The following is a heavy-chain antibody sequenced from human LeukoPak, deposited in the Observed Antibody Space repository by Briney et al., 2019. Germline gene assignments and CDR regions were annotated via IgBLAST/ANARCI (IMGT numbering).Heavy chain of an antibody. V-gene: IGHV4-31*03. CDR1: GGSISSGGYY. D-gene: IGHD3-16*01. Sequence: SETLSLTCTVSGGSISSGGYYWSWIRQHPGKGLEWIGYIYYSGNTYYNPSLKSRVTISVDTSKIQFSLRLSSVTAADTAVYYCASEGEGDYFDYWGQGTLVTVSS. J-gene: IGHJ4*02. CDR2: IYYSGNT. CDR3: ASEGEGDYFDY.